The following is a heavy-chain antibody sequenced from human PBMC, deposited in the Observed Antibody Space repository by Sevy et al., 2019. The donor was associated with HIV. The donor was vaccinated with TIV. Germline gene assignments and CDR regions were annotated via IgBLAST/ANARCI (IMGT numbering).Heavy chain of an antibody. D-gene: IGHD5-12*01. Sequence: ASVKVSCKASGYTFTSYSIHWVRQAPGQGLEWMGIINPSGGSTTYAQMFQGRVTLTRDKSTSTVFLELSSLSSDDTAGYYCAIPGFSGYDGVDQWGQGTLVTVSS. CDR1: GYTFTSYS. CDR3: AIPGFSGYDGVDQ. CDR2: INPSGGST. V-gene: IGHV1-46*01. J-gene: IGHJ4*02.